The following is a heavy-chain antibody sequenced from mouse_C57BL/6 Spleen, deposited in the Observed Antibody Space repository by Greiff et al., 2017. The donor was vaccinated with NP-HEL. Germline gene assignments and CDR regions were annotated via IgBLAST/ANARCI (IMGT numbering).Heavy chain of an antibody. CDR2: ISDGGSYT. CDR1: GFTFSSYA. CDR3: ARDRGTTAPFDY. D-gene: IGHD1-2*01. Sequence: EVNVVESGGGLVKPGGSLKLSCAASGFTFSSYAMSWVRQTPEKRLEWVATISDGGSYTYYPDNVKGRFTISRDNAKNNLYLQMSHLKSEDTAMYYCARDRGTTAPFDYWGQGTTLTVSS. V-gene: IGHV5-4*01. J-gene: IGHJ2*01.